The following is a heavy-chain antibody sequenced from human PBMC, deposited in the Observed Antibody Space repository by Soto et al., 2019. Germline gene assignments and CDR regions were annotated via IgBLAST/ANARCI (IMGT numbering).Heavy chain of an antibody. Sequence: ASVKVSCKAAGYTFTSYGISWVRQAPGQGLEWMGWISAYNGNTNYEQTLQGRVTMTKETSTTTAYMELRSLRSDDTAVYSCSIDETGDDAFDLWGQGTMVTVSS. CDR1: GYTFTSYG. D-gene: IGHD7-27*01. V-gene: IGHV1-18*01. J-gene: IGHJ3*01. CDR2: ISAYNGNT. CDR3: SIDETGDDAFDL.